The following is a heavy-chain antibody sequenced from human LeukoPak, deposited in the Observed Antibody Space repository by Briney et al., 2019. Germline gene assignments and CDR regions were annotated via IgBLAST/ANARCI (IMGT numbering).Heavy chain of an antibody. CDR1: GFTFSSYG. Sequence: GRSLRLSCAASGFTFSSYGMHWVRQVPGKGLEWVAVIWYDGSTKYYANYVKGRFTVSRDNSKNTLYLQMNILRPEDTAIYYCARDSGFGELVTYYFDYWGQGTLVTVSS. J-gene: IGHJ4*02. V-gene: IGHV3-33*08. D-gene: IGHD3-10*01. CDR3: ARDSGFGELVTYYFDY. CDR2: IWYDGSTK.